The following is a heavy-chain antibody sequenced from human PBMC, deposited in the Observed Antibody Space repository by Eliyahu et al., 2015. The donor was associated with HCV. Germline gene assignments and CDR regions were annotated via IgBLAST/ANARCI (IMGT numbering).Heavy chain of an antibody. CDR2: IIPIFDTA. V-gene: IGHV1-69*01. D-gene: IGHD5-12*01. J-gene: IGHJ5*02. Sequence: LEWMGGIIPIFDTANYAQKFQGRVTITADESTSTAYMELSSLRSEDTAVYYCARKIGLREEENWFDPWGQGTLVTVSS. CDR3: ARKIGLREEENWFDP.